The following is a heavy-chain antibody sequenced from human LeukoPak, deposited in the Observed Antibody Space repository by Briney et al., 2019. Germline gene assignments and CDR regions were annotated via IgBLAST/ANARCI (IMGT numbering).Heavy chain of an antibody. CDR1: GFTFSSYG. CDR2: ISYDGSNK. V-gene: IGHV3-30*19. Sequence: QTGGSLRLSCAASGFTFSSYGMHWVRQAPGKGLEWVAVISYDGSNKYYADSVKGRFTISRDNSKNTLYLQMNSLRAEDTAVYYCARDFGNDLGDAFDIWGQGTMVTVSS. D-gene: IGHD3-3*01. CDR3: ARDFGNDLGDAFDI. J-gene: IGHJ3*02.